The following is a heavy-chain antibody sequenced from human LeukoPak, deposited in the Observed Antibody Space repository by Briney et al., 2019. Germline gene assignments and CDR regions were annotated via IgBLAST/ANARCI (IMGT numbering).Heavy chain of an antibody. CDR2: IIPIFGTA. D-gene: IGHD2-2*01. Sequence: ASVKVSCKASGGTFSSYAISWVRQAPGQGLEWMGRIIPIFGTANYAQKFQGRVTITTDESTSTAYMELSSLRSEDTAVYYCASSDCSSTSCYPGYYYYYYMDVWGKGTTVTVSS. V-gene: IGHV1-69*05. CDR1: GGTFSSYA. J-gene: IGHJ6*03. CDR3: ASSDCSSTSCYPGYYYYYYMDV.